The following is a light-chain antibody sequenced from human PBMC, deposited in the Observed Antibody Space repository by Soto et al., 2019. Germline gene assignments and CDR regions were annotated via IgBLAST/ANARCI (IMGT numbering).Light chain of an antibody. V-gene: IGKV3-20*01. Sequence: EIVLTQSPGTLSLSPGEGATLSYRASESISSSYLAWYQQRPGQSPRLLIYAASSRAAGIPDRFSGSGSGADFTLTNSRLEPEDFAVYYCQLYGGAHMFSFGQGNKLQIK. CDR3: QLYGGAHMFS. CDR2: AAS. J-gene: IGKJ2*01. CDR1: ESISSSY.